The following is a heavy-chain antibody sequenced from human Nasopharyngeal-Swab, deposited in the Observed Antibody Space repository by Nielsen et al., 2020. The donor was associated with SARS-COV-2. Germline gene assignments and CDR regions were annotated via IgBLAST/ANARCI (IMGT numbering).Heavy chain of an antibody. J-gene: IGHJ4*02. CDR2: ISWNSGSI. D-gene: IGHD6-13*01. Sequence: GGSLRLSCAASGFTFSSYAMSWVRQAPGKGLEWVSGISWNSGSIGYADSVKGRFTISRDNAKNSLYLQMNSLRAEDTALYYCAKDIWPGAIAAAGTPFDYWGQGTLVTVSS. CDR1: GFTFSSYA. V-gene: IGHV3-9*01. CDR3: AKDIWPGAIAAAGTPFDY.